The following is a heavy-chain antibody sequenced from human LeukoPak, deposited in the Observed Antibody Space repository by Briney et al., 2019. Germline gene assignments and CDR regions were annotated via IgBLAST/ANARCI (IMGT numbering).Heavy chain of an antibody. J-gene: IGHJ4*02. Sequence: PSQTLSLTCTVSGGSISSGGYYWSWIRQPPGKGLEWIGSIYYSGSTYYNPSLKSRVIISVDTSKNQFSLKLSSVTAADTAVYYCARQRYSSSWPYYFDYWGQGTLVTVSS. CDR1: GGSISSGGYY. CDR2: IYYSGST. D-gene: IGHD6-13*01. CDR3: ARQRYSSSWPYYFDY. V-gene: IGHV4-39*01.